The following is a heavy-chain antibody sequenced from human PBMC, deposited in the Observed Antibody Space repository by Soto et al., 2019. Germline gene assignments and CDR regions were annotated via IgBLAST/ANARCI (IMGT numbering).Heavy chain of an antibody. CDR1: GGSFSGYY. CDR3: ARSYCSSTSCYSWFDP. D-gene: IGHD2-2*01. CDR2: INHSGST. Sequence: QVQLQQWGAGLLKPSETLSLTCAVYGGSFSGYYWSWIRQPPGKGLEWIGDINHSGSTNYNPSLKSRVTISVDTSKNQFSLKLSSVTAADTAVYYCARSYCSSTSCYSWFDPWGQGTLVTVSS. J-gene: IGHJ5*02. V-gene: IGHV4-34*01.